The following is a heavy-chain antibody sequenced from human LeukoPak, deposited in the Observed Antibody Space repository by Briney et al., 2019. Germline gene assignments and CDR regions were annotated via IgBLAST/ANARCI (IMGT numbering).Heavy chain of an antibody. CDR1: GYTFTGYY. J-gene: IGHJ3*02. CDR2: INPNSGGT. CDR3: ARQYYYGSGSYESDAFDI. Sequence: GASVKVSCKASGYTFTGYYMHWVRQAPGQGLEWMGWINPNSGGTNYAQKFQGRVTMTRDTSISTAYMELSRLRSDDTAVYYCARQYYYGSGSYESDAFDIWGQGTMVTVSS. V-gene: IGHV1-2*02. D-gene: IGHD3-10*01.